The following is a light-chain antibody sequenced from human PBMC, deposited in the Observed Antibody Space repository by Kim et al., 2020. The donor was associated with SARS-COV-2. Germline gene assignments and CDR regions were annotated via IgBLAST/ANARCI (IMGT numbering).Light chain of an antibody. V-gene: IGLV3-19*01. J-gene: IGLJ2*01. Sequence: AWRHTVRTRGQGDSLRSYYGRYEQQKREPAPVLIIDDNNNPPSGIPDRFAGTRSGNTASLTITGTAEEDAAYYYCKSRNSSGYLLVFGGGTQLTVL. CDR3: KSRNSSGYLLV. CDR1: SLRSYY. CDR2: DNN.